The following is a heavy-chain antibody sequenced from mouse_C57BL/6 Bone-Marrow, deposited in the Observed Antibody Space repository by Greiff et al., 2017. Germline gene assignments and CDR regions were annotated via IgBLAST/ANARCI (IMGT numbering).Heavy chain of an antibody. D-gene: IGHD1-1*02. V-gene: IGHV1-7*01. J-gene: IGHJ1*03. CDR3: ARGGWPWYFDV. CDR2: INPSSGYT. Sequence: QVQLQQSGAELAKPGASVKLSCKASGYTFTSYWMHWVKQRPGQGLEWIGYINPSSGYTKYNQKFKDKATLTADKSSSTAYMQLSSLTYADSAVYSCARGGWPWYFDVWGTGTTVTVSS. CDR1: GYTFTSYW.